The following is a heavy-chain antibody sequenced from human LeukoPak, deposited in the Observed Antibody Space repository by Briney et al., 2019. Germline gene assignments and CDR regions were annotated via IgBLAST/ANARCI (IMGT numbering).Heavy chain of an antibody. J-gene: IGHJ4*02. CDR3: AKGGRGNGEVY. Sequence: GGSLRLSCAVSGINFSSYWMNWVRQAPGKGLEWVANIKQDGSEKNYVDSVKGRFTISRDNAKSSLFLQMNDLRAEDTAVYYCAKGGRGNGEVYWGQGTLVTVSS. CDR2: IKQDGSEK. D-gene: IGHD2-8*01. CDR1: GINFSSYW. V-gene: IGHV3-7*01.